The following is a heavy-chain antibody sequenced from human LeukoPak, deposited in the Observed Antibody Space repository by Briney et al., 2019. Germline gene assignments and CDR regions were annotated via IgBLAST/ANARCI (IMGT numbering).Heavy chain of an antibody. CDR2: MSPDGNKK. CDR3: ARAYYGSGSYYDY. J-gene: IGHJ4*02. CDR1: GFTFSDYN. Sequence: GGSLRLSCAASGFTFSDYNMHWVRQAPGKGLDWVALMSPDGNKKYYADSVKGRFTISRDNSKNTVDLQLNSLRAEDTAVYYCARAYYGSGSYYDYWGQGTLVTVSS. D-gene: IGHD3-10*01. V-gene: IGHV3-30-3*01.